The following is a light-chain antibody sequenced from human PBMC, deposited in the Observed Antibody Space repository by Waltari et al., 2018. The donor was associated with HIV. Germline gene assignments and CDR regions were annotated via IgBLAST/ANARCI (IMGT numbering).Light chain of an antibody. CDR1: SSNIGSNS. CDR3: AAWDDNLSGWV. J-gene: IGLJ3*02. V-gene: IGLV1-47*01. CDR2: RNN. Sequence: QSVLTQPPSASGTPGQSVPISCSGSSSNIGSNSVYWYQQLPGTAPKLLIYRNNQRPSGVPDRFSGFKSGTSASLAISGLRSEDEADYYCAAWDDNLSGWVFGGGSKLTIL.